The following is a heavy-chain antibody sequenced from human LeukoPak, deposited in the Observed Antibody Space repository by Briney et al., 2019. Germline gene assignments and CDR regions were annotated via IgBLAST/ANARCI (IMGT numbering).Heavy chain of an antibody. V-gene: IGHV3-64*01. Sequence: GGSLRLSCAASGFTFSSYAMHWVRQAPGKGLEYVSAISSNGGSTYYANSVKGRFTISRDDSKNTLYLQMGSLRAEGMAVYYCARGQVDTAMDYWGQGTLVTVSS. CDR3: ARGQVDTAMDY. CDR2: ISSNGGST. CDR1: GFTFSSYA. D-gene: IGHD5-18*01. J-gene: IGHJ4*02.